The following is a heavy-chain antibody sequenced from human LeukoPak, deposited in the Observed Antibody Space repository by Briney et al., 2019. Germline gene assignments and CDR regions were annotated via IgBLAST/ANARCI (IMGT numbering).Heavy chain of an antibody. CDR1: GFTFSTYA. CDR2: ISYDGSDK. J-gene: IGHJ4*01. CDR3: SRGYNSGWYTVDC. V-gene: IGHV3-30-3*01. Sequence: GGSLRLSCAASGFTFSTYAMHWVRQAPGKGLEWVAVISYDGSDKFYPDSVKGRFTISRDNSKNTLYLQMNSLRPEDTALYYCSRGYNSGWYTVDCWGQGTLVAVSS. D-gene: IGHD6-19*01.